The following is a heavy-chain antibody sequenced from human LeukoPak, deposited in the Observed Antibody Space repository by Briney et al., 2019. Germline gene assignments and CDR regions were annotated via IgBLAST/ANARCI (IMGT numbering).Heavy chain of an antibody. J-gene: IGHJ4*02. V-gene: IGHV4-38-2*01. CDR3: ASSYTMIVVVDY. D-gene: IGHD3-22*01. Sequence: LSCAASGFTSSDYYMSWIRQAPGKGLEWIGSIYHSGSTYYNPSLKSRVTISVDTSKNQFSLKLSSVTAADTAVYYCASSYTMIVVVDYWGQGTLVTVSS. CDR2: IYHSGST. CDR1: GFTSSDYY.